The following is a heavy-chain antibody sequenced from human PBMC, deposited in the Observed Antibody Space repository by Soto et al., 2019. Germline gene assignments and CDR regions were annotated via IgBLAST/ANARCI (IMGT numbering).Heavy chain of an antibody. CDR1: GFSFSNNG. V-gene: IGHV3-30*18. Sequence: PGGSLRLSCAASGFSFSNNGMHWVRQAPGKGLEWVAIISYDGSKKYYADSVKGRLTISRDNSKNTLFLQMNSLRVEDTAVFYCAKDRVESGLGEIDYWGQGTLFTVAS. CDR2: ISYDGSKK. D-gene: IGHD3-16*01. CDR3: AKDRVESGLGEIDY. J-gene: IGHJ4*02.